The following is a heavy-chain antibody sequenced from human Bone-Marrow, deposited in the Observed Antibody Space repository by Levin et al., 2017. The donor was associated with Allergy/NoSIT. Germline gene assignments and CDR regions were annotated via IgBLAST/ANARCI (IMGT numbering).Heavy chain of an antibody. CDR3: AGHGHCSGDACYGMDV. J-gene: IGHJ6*02. D-gene: IGHD2-15*01. CDR2: IYPGDSDT. V-gene: IGHV5-51*01. Sequence: GGSLRLSCKASGYSFTGYWIAWVRQMPGKGLEWMGIIYPGDSDTRYSPSFQGQVTISADRSISTAYLQWSSLRASDSATYYCAGHGHCSGDACYGMDVWGQGTTGTVSS. CDR1: GYSFTGYW.